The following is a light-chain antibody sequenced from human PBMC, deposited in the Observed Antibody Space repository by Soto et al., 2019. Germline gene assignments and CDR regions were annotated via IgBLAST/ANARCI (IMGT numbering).Light chain of an antibody. Sequence: EIVLTQSPATLSLSPGERATLSCRASQSVSSYLAWYQQKPGQAPRLLIYDASNRATGIPARFSGSGSGTDFTRTISSLEPKDFAVYYCQQRSNWPPWTFGQGTKVE. CDR3: QQRSNWPPWT. J-gene: IGKJ1*01. V-gene: IGKV3-11*01. CDR2: DAS. CDR1: QSVSSY.